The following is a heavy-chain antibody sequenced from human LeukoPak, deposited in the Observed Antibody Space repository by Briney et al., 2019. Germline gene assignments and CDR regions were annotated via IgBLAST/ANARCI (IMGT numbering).Heavy chain of an antibody. CDR3: ARDTSDVGSGWYPSYYYYGMDV. CDR2: ISSSSSYI. J-gene: IGHJ6*02. Sequence: PGGSLRLSCAASGFTFSDYILDWVRQAPGKGLEWVSSISSSSSYIYYADSVKGRFTISRDNAKNSLYLQMNSLRAEDTAVYYCARDTSDVGSGWYPSYYYYGMDVWGQGTTVTVSS. V-gene: IGHV3-21*01. D-gene: IGHD6-19*01. CDR1: GFTFSDYI.